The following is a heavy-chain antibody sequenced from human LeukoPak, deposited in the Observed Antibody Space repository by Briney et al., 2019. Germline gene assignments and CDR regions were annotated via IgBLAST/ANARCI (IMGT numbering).Heavy chain of an antibody. CDR2: IHSNGGA. Sequence: PSETLSLTCTVSGGSISNYYWSWIRQPPGKGLEWIGFIHSNGGANYNASLNSRATISRDTSRSQVSLKLTSVTAADTAVYYCASSIAAAGMSYYYGMDVWGQGTTVTVSS. D-gene: IGHD6-13*01. CDR1: GGSISNYY. J-gene: IGHJ6*02. V-gene: IGHV4-59*01. CDR3: ASSIAAAGMSYYYGMDV.